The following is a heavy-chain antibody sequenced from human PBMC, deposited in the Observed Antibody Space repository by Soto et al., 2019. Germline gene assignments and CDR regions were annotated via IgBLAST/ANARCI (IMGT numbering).Heavy chain of an antibody. D-gene: IGHD2-2*01. J-gene: IGHJ4*02. CDR1: GGSISSYY. CDR3: ARGGDIVEVPAAQPLYYFDY. V-gene: IGHV4-59*01. Sequence: SETLSLTCTVSGGSISSYYWSWIRQPPGKGLEWIGYIYYSGSTNYNPSLKSRVTISVDTSKNQFSLKLSSVTAADTAVYYCARGGDIVEVPAAQPLYYFDYWGQGTLVTVSS. CDR2: IYYSGST.